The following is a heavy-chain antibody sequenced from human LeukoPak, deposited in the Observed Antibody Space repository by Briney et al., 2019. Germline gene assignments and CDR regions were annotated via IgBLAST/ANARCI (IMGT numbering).Heavy chain of an antibody. CDR2: MFYNGNP. J-gene: IGHJ4*02. Sequence: SETLSLTCSVSGGSISSYYWSWIRQSPGKGLEWIGYMFYNGNPNYNPSLKSRVTISIDTSKNQFSLKLSSVTAADTAVYYCARAPGIAAAGTHFDFWGQGTLVTVSS. V-gene: IGHV4-59*08. D-gene: IGHD6-13*01. CDR3: ARAPGIAAAGTHFDF. CDR1: GGSISSYY.